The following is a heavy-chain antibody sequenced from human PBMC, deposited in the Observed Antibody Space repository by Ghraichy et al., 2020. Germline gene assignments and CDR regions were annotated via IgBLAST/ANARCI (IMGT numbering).Heavy chain of an antibody. CDR2: VHYTGST. CDR1: GGSISSYY. CDR3: TRGNGWYYY. J-gene: IGHJ4*02. V-gene: IGHV4-59*01. D-gene: IGHD6-19*01. Sequence: SETLSLTCTVSGGSISSYYWSWIRQPPGSGPEWIRSVHYTGSTNYNPSLKSRVTISVDTSKNQVSLKLNSVTAADTAVYYCTRGNGWYYYWGQGTLVTVSS.